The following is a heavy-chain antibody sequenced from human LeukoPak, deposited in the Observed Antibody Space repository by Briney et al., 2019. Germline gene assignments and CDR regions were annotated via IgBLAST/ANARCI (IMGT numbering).Heavy chain of an antibody. D-gene: IGHD4-23*01. J-gene: IGHJ3*02. CDR3: ARDYRPHDYGGNLIDAFDI. V-gene: IGHV3-53*01. CDR2: IYSGGST. CDR1: GFTVSSNY. Sequence: PGGSLRLSCAASGFTVSSNYMSWVRQAPGKGLEWVSVIYSGGSTYYADSVKGRFTISRDNSKNTLYLQMNSLRAEDTAVYYCARDYRPHDYGGNLIDAFDIWGQGTMVTVS.